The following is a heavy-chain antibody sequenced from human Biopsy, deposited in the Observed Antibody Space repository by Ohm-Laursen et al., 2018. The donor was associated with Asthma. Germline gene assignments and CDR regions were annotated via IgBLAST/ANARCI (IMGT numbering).Heavy chain of an antibody. CDR1: SGSGGYMRSGNYY. Sequence: SETLSLTCSLSSGSGGYMRSGNYYWGWIRQPPGKGLEWIGRIYYSGTTYYNPSLESRVTVSADTTKNKFSLKLTSVTAADTAVYYCVRGSSSWHHGPFHYYYGLDVWGQGTTATVSS. CDR2: IYYSGTT. CDR3: VRGSSSWHHGPFHYYYGLDV. V-gene: IGHV4-39*01. J-gene: IGHJ6*02. D-gene: IGHD6-13*01.